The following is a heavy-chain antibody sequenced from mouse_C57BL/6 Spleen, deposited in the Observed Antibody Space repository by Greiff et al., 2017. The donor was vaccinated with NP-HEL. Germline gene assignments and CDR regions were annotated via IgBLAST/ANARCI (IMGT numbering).Heavy chain of an antibody. D-gene: IGHD1-2*01. CDR3: ARGPLLRGAMDY. CDR1: GYTFTSYW. Sequence: QVQLQQSGAELAKPGASVKLSCKASGYTFTSYWMHWVKQRPGQGLEWIGRIDPNSGGTKYNEKFKSKATLTVDKPSSTAYMQLSSLTSEDSAVYYCARGPLLRGAMDYWGQGTSVTVSS. V-gene: IGHV1-72*01. J-gene: IGHJ4*01. CDR2: IDPNSGGT.